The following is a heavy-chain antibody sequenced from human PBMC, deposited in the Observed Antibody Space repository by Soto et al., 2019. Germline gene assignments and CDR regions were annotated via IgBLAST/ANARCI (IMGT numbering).Heavy chain of an antibody. CDR1: GFTLSNYS. J-gene: IGHJ4*02. V-gene: IGHV3-7*01. Sequence: GALRLSCTGSGFTLSNYSMRWVRPPPRRGPEWVHNTKQDGSEKYYIASVTGRFTISRDNAKNSLFLQMDSLRAEDTAVYYCTRSISALPGDDNWGQGALVTVSS. CDR2: TKQDGSEK. D-gene: IGHD6-6*01. CDR3: TRSISALPGDDN.